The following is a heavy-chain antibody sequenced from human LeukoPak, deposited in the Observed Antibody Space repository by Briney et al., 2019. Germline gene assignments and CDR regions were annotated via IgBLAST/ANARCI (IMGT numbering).Heavy chain of an antibody. D-gene: IGHD2-2*01. CDR3: AKCYKYQLHYANGIDY. CDR1: GFTFSSYA. V-gene: IGHV3-23*01. J-gene: IGHJ4*02. Sequence: GGSLRLSCAASGFTFSSYAMSWVRQAPGKGLEWVSAISGSGGSTYYADPVKGRFTISRDNSKNTLYLQMNSLRAEDTAVYYCAKCYKYQLHYANGIDYWGQGTLVTVSS. CDR2: ISGSGGST.